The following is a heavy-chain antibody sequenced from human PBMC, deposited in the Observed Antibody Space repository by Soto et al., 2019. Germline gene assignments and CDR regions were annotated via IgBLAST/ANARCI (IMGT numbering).Heavy chain of an antibody. CDR1: GGSISGGGYY. Sequence: PSETLSLTCTVSGGSISGGGYYWSGIRQHPGKGLEWIGYIYYSGSTYYNPSLKSRVTISVDTSKNQFSLKLSSVTAADTAVYYCAREEMTYSYGSQIDYWGQGTLVTVSS. CDR2: IYYSGST. D-gene: IGHD5-18*01. CDR3: AREEMTYSYGSQIDY. V-gene: IGHV4-31*03. J-gene: IGHJ4*02.